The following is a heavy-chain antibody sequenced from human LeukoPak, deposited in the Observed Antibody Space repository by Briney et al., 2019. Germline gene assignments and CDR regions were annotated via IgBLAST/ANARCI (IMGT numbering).Heavy chain of an antibody. J-gene: IGHJ4*02. D-gene: IGHD5-18*01. CDR1: GFTFDDYA. V-gene: IGHV3-9*01. CDR2: ISWNSGSI. Sequence: GRSLRLSCAASGFTFDDYAMHWVRQAPGKGLEWVSGISWNSGSIGYADSVKGRFTISRDNAKNSLYLQMNSLRAEDTALYYCAKVPRGYSYGRASYFDYWGQGTLVTVSS. CDR3: AKVPRGYSYGRASYFDY.